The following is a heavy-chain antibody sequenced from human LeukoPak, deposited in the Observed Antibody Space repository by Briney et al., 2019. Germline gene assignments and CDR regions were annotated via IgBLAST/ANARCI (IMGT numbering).Heavy chain of an antibody. J-gene: IGHJ4*02. Sequence: ASVRVSCKASGYNLNTYHMHWVRQAPGQGLDWMGIITSTGTTTICAQKFQGRVTMTRDTSTSTVYMDLSSLRSDDTAVYYCATEYVRTHYFDWWGQGTLVTVSS. V-gene: IGHV1-46*02. CDR1: GYNLNTYH. D-gene: IGHD3-16*01. CDR2: ITSTGTTT. CDR3: ATEYVRTHYFDW.